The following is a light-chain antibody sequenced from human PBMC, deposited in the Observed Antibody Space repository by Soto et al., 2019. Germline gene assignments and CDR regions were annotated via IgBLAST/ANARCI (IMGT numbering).Light chain of an antibody. CDR1: QSVYNN. J-gene: IGKJ5*01. CDR3: QLYGCSPIT. Sequence: IIMKKSLATLSVSKGETATLSCRASQSVYNNLAWYQQRPVQAPRLLIYGASSRATGIPDRFSGSGSGTDFTLTIIRLEPEDFTVYYCQLYGCSPITFGHGTRLEI. V-gene: IGKV3-20*01. CDR2: GAS.